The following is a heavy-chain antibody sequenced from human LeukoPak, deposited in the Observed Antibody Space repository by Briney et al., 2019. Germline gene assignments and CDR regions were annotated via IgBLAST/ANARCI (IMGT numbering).Heavy chain of an antibody. D-gene: IGHD2/OR15-2a*01. CDR1: GGSISSSSYY. CDR2: IYYSGST. CDR3: ARAVTVESNWFDP. Sequence: PSETLSLTCTVSGGSISSSSYYWGWIRQPPGKGLEWIGSIYYSGSTYYNPSLKSRVTISVDTSKNQFSLKLSSVTAADTAVYYCARAVTVESNWFDPWGQGTLVTVSS. V-gene: IGHV4-39*07. J-gene: IGHJ5*02.